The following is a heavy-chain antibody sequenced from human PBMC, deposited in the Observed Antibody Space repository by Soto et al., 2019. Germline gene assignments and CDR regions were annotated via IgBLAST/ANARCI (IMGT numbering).Heavy chain of an antibody. CDR1: GYSFTSYD. D-gene: IGHD1-26*01. CDR2: INPGDDST. CDR3: AREEGALDY. Sequence: ASLQVSCKASGYSFTSYDINWVRQAPGEGLEWMGIINPGDDSTTYAQKFQGRVTVTKDTSTSTVYMELSSLRSDDTAMYYCAREEGALDYWGQGTLVTVSS. J-gene: IGHJ4*02. V-gene: IGHV1-46*01.